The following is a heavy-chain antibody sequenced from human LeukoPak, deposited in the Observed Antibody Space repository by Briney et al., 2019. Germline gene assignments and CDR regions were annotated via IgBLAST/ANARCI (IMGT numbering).Heavy chain of an antibody. Sequence: SETLSLTCTVSSGSIGSYDWSWIRQPAGKGLEWIGRIYTSGSPNYNPSLKSRVTMSVDTSKNQFSLKLSSVTAADTAVYYCARLTSSWYQDWYFDLWGRGTLVTVSS. J-gene: IGHJ2*01. CDR3: ARLTSSWYQDWYFDL. CDR1: SGSIGSYD. CDR2: IYTSGSP. V-gene: IGHV4-4*07. D-gene: IGHD6-13*01.